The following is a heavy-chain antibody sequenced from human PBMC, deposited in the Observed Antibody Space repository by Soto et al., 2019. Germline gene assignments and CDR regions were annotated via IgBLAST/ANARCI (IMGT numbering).Heavy chain of an antibody. CDR3: ARLGLQYDFWSGYYPQYYFDY. Sequence: PSQTLSLTCAISGDSVSSNSAAWNWIRQSPSRGLEWLGRTYYRSKWYNDYAVSVKSRITINPDTSKNQFSLQLNSVTPEDTAVYYCARLGLQYDFWSGYYPQYYFDYWGQGTLVTVSS. CDR1: GDSVSSNSAA. J-gene: IGHJ4*02. CDR2: TYYRSKWYN. V-gene: IGHV6-1*01. D-gene: IGHD3-3*01.